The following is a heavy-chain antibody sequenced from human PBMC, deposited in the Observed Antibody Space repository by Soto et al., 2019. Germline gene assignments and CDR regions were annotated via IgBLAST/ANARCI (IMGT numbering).Heavy chain of an antibody. CDR3: AKDSHGDRPDY. Sequence: QVQLVDSGGGVVQPGRSLRLSCAASGFTFSCYGMHWVRQAPGKGLEWVAVISYDGSNKYYADSVKGRFTISREKSKNKLYLQMNSLSAEDTAVDYCAKDSHGDRPDYWGQGTLITVSS. CDR2: ISYDGSNK. V-gene: IGHV3-30*18. D-gene: IGHD4-17*01. J-gene: IGHJ4*02. CDR1: GFTFSCYG.